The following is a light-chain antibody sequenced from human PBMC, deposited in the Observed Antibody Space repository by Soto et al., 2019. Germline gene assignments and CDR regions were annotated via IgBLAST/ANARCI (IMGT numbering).Light chain of an antibody. CDR3: LLYYGGAHWV. Sequence: QAVVTQEPSLTVSPGGTVTLTCVSSTGAVTSGHYPNWFQQKPGQAPRALIYSINNKHSWTPARISGSLLGGKAALTLSGVQPEDEAEYYCLLYYGGAHWVFGGGTKLTVL. J-gene: IGLJ3*02. CDR2: SIN. CDR1: TGAVTSGHY. V-gene: IGLV7-43*01.